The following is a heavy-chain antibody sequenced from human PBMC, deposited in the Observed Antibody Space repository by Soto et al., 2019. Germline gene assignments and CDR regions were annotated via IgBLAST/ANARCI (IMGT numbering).Heavy chain of an antibody. J-gene: IGHJ3*02. D-gene: IGHD2-21*02. V-gene: IGHV4-39*01. CDR2: IYYSGNT. CDR3: ARHPLVTDAFDI. Sequence: QLQLQESGPGLVKPSETLSLTCTVSGGSISSSTYYWGWIRQPPGKGLEWIGSIYYSGNTYYNPSLKSRVTISVDTSKNQFSLKLSSVTAADTAVYYCARHPLVTDAFDICGQGTMVTVSS. CDR1: GGSISSSTYY.